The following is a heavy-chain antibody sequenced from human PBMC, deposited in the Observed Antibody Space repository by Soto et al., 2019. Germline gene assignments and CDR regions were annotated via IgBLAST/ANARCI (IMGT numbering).Heavy chain of an antibody. D-gene: IGHD3-10*01. CDR2: IYWNDDK. V-gene: IGHV2-5*01. CDR3: AHTITMVRGVVNWFDP. J-gene: IGHJ5*02. Sequence: SGPTLVKPTQTLTLTCTFSGFSLSTSGVGVGWIRQPPGKALEWLALIYWNDDKRYSPSLKSRLTITKDTSKNSVVPTRTNMDPVDTATYYCAHTITMVRGVVNWFDPWGQGTLVTVSS. CDR1: GFSLSTSGVG.